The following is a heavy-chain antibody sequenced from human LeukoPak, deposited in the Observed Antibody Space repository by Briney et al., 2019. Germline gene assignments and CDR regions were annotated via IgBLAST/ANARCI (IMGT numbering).Heavy chain of an antibody. Sequence: GGSLRLSCAASGFTFSSYPIHWVRQTPGKGLEWVAVILYDGSNKYYADSVKGRFTISRDNSKNTLYLEMNTLRAEDTAVYYCARGPPGYDILTGYAHWGQGTLVTVSS. CDR3: ARGPPGYDILTGYAH. J-gene: IGHJ4*02. V-gene: IGHV3-30-3*01. D-gene: IGHD3-9*01. CDR1: GFTFSSYP. CDR2: ILYDGSNK.